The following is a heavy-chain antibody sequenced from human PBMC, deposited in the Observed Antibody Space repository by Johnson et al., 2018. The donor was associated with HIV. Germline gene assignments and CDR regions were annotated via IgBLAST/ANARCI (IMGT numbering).Heavy chain of an antibody. J-gene: IGHJ3*02. CDR1: GFTFSSYG. Sequence: QVQLVESGGGVVQPGRSLRLSCAASGFTFSSYGTHWVRQAPGKGLEWVAVIWYDGSRIQYMDSVKGRFTISSDNTRHFLFLQMNTLRAEDTAVYYCARDVSYRYDGDGWADAFDIWGQGTMVTVSA. CDR3: ARDVSYRYDGDGWADAFDI. V-gene: IGHV3-33*01. D-gene: IGHD2-21*01. CDR2: IWYDGSRI.